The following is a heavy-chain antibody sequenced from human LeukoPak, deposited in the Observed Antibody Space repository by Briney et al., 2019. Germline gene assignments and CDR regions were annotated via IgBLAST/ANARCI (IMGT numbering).Heavy chain of an antibody. J-gene: IGHJ4*02. CDR3: ARAQYYYGSGSHMNY. D-gene: IGHD3-10*01. CDR2: ISYDGSNK. CDR1: GFTFSSYG. V-gene: IGHV3-30*03. Sequence: PGGSLRLSCAASGFTFSSYGMHWVRQAPGKGLEWVAVISYDGSNKYYADSVKGRFTISRDNAKNSLYLQMNSLRAEDTAVYYCARAQYYYGSGSHMNYWGQGTLVTVSS.